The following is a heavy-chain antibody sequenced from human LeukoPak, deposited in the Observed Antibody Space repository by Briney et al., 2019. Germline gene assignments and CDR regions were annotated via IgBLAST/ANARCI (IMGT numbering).Heavy chain of an antibody. CDR1: GFTFSSYS. Sequence: GRSLRLSCAASGFTFSSYSMNWVRQAPGKGLEWVSSISSSSSYIYYADSVKGRFTISRDNAKNSLYLQMNSLRAEDTAVYYCAREYYYDSSGYYYVSTCFDYWGQGTLVTVSS. CDR2: ISSSSSYI. V-gene: IGHV3-21*01. J-gene: IGHJ4*02. D-gene: IGHD3-22*01. CDR3: AREYYYDSSGYYYVSTCFDY.